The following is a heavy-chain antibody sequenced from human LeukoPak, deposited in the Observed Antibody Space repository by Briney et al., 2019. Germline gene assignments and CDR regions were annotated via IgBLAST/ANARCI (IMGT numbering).Heavy chain of an antibody. CDR2: IYSGGST. Sequence: GGSLRLSCAASGFTVSANYMTWVRQAPGKGLEWISFIYSGGSTAYADSVKGRFTISRDNSKNTLYLQMNSLKAEDTAVYYCAREGPPYDSSGYSHPFDYWGQGTLVTVSS. CDR3: AREGPPYDSSGYSHPFDY. J-gene: IGHJ4*02. D-gene: IGHD3-22*01. CDR1: GFTVSANY. V-gene: IGHV3-66*01.